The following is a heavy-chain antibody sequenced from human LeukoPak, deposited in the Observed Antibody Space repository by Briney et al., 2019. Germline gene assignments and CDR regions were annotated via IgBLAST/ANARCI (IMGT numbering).Heavy chain of an antibody. J-gene: IGHJ6*03. CDR1: GGSISSDSSY. V-gene: IGHV4-61*02. CDR3: ARGYRSSSTFYYYYYYIDV. Sequence: SETLSLTCIVSGGSISSDSSYWSWIRQPAGKGLEWIGRIYTSGSANYNPSFKSRVTISVDTSKNQFSLELSSVTAADTAVYYCARGYRSSSTFYYYYYYIDVWGKGTTVTVSS. D-gene: IGHD6-6*01. CDR2: IYTSGSA.